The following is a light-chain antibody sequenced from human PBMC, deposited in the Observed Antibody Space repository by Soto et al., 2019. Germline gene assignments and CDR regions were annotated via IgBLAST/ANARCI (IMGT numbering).Light chain of an antibody. CDR1: DSDNTN. J-gene: IGKJ4*01. V-gene: IGKV3-15*01. Sequence: PATQSLYPGERDTLSCRVSDSDNTNLAWYQQKPGQSPRLLIYGAYNRATGFPARFSGSGSGTEFNLTICSLQSEDFGVYYCQRYNNWPRATFGGGTKVDIK. CDR3: QRYNNWPRAT. CDR2: GAY.